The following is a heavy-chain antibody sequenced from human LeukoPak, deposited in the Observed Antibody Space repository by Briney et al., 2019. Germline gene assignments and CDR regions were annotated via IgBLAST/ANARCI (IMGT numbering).Heavy chain of an antibody. CDR3: ARQLRWPEYNWLDP. J-gene: IGHJ5*02. D-gene: IGHD4-23*01. V-gene: IGHV4-59*08. CDR2: IYYSGST. Sequence: SETLSLTCTVSGGSISSYYWSWIRQPPGKGLEWIGYIYYSGSTNYNPSLKSRVTISVDTSKNQFSLKLSSVTAADTAVYYCARQLRWPEYNWLDPWGQGTLVTVSS. CDR1: GGSISSYY.